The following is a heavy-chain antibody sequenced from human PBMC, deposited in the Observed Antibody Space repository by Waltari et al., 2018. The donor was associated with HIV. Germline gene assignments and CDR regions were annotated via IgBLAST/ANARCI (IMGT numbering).Heavy chain of an antibody. CDR2: IYTSWST. V-gene: IGHV4-4*07. Sequence: QVQLEESGPGLVKPSETLALTCTVSGGCISSYYWSWIRLPAGKGLEWIGRIYTSWSTSYDPSLKRRVTLSVDTSMNQFSLELGAVTAADTAVYYCARGLRLGELSLYKYAFDIWGQGTMVTVSS. CDR3: ARGLRLGELSLYKYAFDI. J-gene: IGHJ3*02. CDR1: GGCISSYY. D-gene: IGHD3-16*02.